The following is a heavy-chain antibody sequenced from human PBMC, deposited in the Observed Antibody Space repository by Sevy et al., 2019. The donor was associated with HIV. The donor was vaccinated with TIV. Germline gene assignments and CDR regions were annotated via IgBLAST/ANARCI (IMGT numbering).Heavy chain of an antibody. J-gene: IGHJ6*02. D-gene: IGHD1-26*01. V-gene: IGHV3-11*01. CDR3: ARDHGKDGKGGDYYYHAMDV. CDR1: GFTLSDYY. CDR2: ISGSDDSGGDDTI. Sequence: GGSLRLSCTASGFTLSDYYMSWIRQAPGKGLQWISYISGSDDSGGDDTIHYAGSVKGRFTISRDNPKNTLYLQMSSLRADDTAVYYCARDHGKDGKGGDYYYHAMDVWGRGTTVTVSS.